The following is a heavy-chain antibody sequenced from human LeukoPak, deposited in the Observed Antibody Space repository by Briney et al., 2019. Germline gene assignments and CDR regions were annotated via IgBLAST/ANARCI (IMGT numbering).Heavy chain of an antibody. Sequence: GASVKVSCKASGGTFSSYAISWVRQAPGQGLEWMGGIIPIFGTANYAQKFQGRVTITTDESTSTAYMEPSRLRSDDTAVYYCARDGYYDILTGYYSGVRGDYWGQGTLVTVSS. V-gene: IGHV1-69*05. D-gene: IGHD3-9*01. J-gene: IGHJ4*02. CDR3: ARDGYYDILTGYYSGVRGDY. CDR1: GGTFSSYA. CDR2: IIPIFGTA.